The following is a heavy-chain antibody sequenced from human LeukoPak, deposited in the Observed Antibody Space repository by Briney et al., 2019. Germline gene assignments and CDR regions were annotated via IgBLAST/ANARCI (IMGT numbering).Heavy chain of an antibody. V-gene: IGHV4-59*01. Sequence: SETLSLTCTVSGGSISSYYWSWIRQPPGKGLEWIGYIYYSGSTNHNPSLKSRVTISVDTSKNQFSLKLSSVTAADTAVYYCARDNWNYGSSMDVWGQGTTVTVSS. CDR1: GGSISSYY. D-gene: IGHD1-7*01. CDR2: IYYSGST. J-gene: IGHJ6*02. CDR3: ARDNWNYGSSMDV.